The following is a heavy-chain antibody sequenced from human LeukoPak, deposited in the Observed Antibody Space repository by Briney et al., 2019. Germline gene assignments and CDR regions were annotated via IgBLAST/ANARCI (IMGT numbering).Heavy chain of an antibody. V-gene: IGHV4-59*01. CDR1: GGSISSYY. J-gene: IGHJ4*02. CDR3: ASGIAVAGTRGDY. CDR2: IYYSGST. D-gene: IGHD6-19*01. Sequence: SETLSLTCTVSGGSISSYYWSWIRQPPGKGLEWIGYIYYSGSTNYNPSLKSRATISVDTSKNQFSLKLSSVTAADTAVYYCASGIAVAGTRGDYWGQGTPVTVSS.